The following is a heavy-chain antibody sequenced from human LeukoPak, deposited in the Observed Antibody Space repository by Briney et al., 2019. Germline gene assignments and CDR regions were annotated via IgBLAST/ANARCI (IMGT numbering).Heavy chain of an antibody. CDR2: IYTSGST. V-gene: IGHV4-4*07. CDR1: GGSISSYY. J-gene: IGHJ4*02. CDR3: AREGKNSGWLPYYFDY. D-gene: IGHD3-22*01. Sequence: SETLSLTCTVSGGSISSYYWSWIRQPAGKGLEWIGRIYTSGSTNYNPSLKSRVTMSVDTSKNQFSLKLSSVTAADTAVYYCAREGKNSGWLPYYFDYWGQGTLVTVSS.